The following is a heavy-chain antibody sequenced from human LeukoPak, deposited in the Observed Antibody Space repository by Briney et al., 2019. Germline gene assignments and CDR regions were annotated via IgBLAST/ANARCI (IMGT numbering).Heavy chain of an antibody. CDR2: IYYSGSP. Sequence: KPSETLSLICTVSGGSISSYSWSWIRQPPGKGLEWIGYIYYSGSPNYNPSLKSRVTMSLDTSKKQFSLKLVSVTAADTAVYYCARVAYGSGSYYLDYWGQGTLVTVSS. J-gene: IGHJ4*02. D-gene: IGHD3-10*01. CDR1: GGSISSYS. CDR3: ARVAYGSGSYYLDY. V-gene: IGHV4-59*01.